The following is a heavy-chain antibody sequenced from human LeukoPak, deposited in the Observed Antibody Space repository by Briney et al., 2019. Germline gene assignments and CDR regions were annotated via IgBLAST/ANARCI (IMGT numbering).Heavy chain of an antibody. Sequence: ASVKVSCKASGYTFTSYGISWVRQAPGQGIERMGWISAYNGNTNYEQKLQGRVTMTTDTSTTTAYLELRGLRSDDTAVYCWARARYYGSGGDYWGQGTLVTVSS. CDR1: GYTFTSYG. J-gene: IGHJ4*02. V-gene: IGHV1-18*01. CDR2: ISAYNGNT. D-gene: IGHD3-10*01. CDR3: ARARYYGSGGDY.